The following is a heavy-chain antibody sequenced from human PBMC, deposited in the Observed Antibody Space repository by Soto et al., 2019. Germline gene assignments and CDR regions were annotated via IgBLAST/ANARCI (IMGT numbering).Heavy chain of an antibody. CDR2: IYYSGST. D-gene: IGHD6-6*01. J-gene: IGHJ4*02. V-gene: IGHV4-31*03. CDR3: ARHEYSSSTVDY. Sequence: QVQLQESGPGLVKPSQTLSLTCTVSGGSISSGGYYWSWIRQHPGKGLEWIGHIYYSGSTYYNPSLKSRVTISVDASKNQFSLKLSSVTAADTAVYYCARHEYSSSTVDYWGQGTLVTVSS. CDR1: GGSISSGGYY.